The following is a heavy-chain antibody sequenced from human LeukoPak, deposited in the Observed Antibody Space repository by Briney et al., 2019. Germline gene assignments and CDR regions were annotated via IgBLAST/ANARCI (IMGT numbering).Heavy chain of an antibody. Sequence: GGSLRLSCAASGFTFSSYWMHWVRQAPGKGLVWVSRSNSDGSSTNYADSVKGRFTISRDNAKNTLYLQMNSLRAEDTAVYYCAKEKDRYSSSWSHFDYWGQGTLVTVSS. J-gene: IGHJ4*02. CDR1: GFTFSSYW. CDR3: AKEKDRYSSSWSHFDY. D-gene: IGHD6-13*01. CDR2: SNSDGSST. V-gene: IGHV3-74*01.